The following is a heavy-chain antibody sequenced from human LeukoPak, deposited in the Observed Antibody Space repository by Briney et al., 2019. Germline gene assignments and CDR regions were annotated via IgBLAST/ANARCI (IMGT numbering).Heavy chain of an antibody. J-gene: IGHJ4*02. CDR2: ISGSGDAT. Sequence: PGGSLRLSCAVSGFTFSNYAMTWVRQASGKGLEWVSVISGSGDATYYADSVKGRFTISRDNSKNTLYLQMNSLRAEDTAVYYCAKVQRDGYNFLDYWGQGTLVTVSS. D-gene: IGHD5-24*01. CDR1: GFTFSNYA. V-gene: IGHV3-23*01. CDR3: AKVQRDGYNFLDY.